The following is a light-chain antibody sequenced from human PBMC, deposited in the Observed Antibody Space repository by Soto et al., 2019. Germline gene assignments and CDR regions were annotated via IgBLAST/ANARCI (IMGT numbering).Light chain of an antibody. CDR3: KQSSNWPALT. J-gene: IGKJ4*01. CDR1: QSVSSY. V-gene: IGKV3-11*01. Sequence: EIVLTQSPATLSLSPGERATLSCRASQSVSSYLACYQHKPGQAPRLLIYDASNRATGIPARFSGSASGTALTLNNRRLEPEDFVVYYCKQSSNWPALTFCGGTKGEIK. CDR2: DAS.